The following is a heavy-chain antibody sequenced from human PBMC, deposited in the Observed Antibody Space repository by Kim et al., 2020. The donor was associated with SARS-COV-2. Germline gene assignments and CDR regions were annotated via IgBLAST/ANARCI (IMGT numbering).Heavy chain of an antibody. J-gene: IGHJ4*02. V-gene: IGHV3-11*06. CDR3: ARGRDCTGGVCYQYYFDY. Sequence: KGRFTTSRENAKDSLYLQMNSLRAEDTAVYYCARGRDCTGGVCYQYYFDYWGQGTLVTVSS. D-gene: IGHD2-8*02.